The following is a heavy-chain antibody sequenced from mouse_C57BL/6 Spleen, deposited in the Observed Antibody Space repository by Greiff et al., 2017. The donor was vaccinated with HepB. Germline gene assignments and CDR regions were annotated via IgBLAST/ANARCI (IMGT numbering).Heavy chain of an antibody. CDR1: GYSFTGYY. CDR3: AHYDGAMDY. J-gene: IGHJ4*01. CDR2: INPSTGGT. Sequence: EVQLQQSGPELVKPGASVKISCKASGYSFTGYYMNWVKQSPEKSLEWIGEINPSTGGTTYNQKFKAKATLTVDKSSSTAYMQLKSLTAEDSAVYYCAHYDGAMDYWGQGTSVTVSS. D-gene: IGHD2-3*01. V-gene: IGHV1-42*01.